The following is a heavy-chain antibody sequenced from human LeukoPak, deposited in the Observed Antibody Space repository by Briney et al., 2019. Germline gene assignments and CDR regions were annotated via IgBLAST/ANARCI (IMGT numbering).Heavy chain of an antibody. CDR1: GFSFRSHA. CDR3: VKTAVWRIEDH. V-gene: IGHV3-64D*06. D-gene: IGHD1-1*01. J-gene: IGHJ4*02. CDR2: ISSNGDNT. Sequence: GGSLRLSCSASGFSFRSHAMHWARQAPGKRPEYVSAISSNGDNTYYADSVKGRFTISRDNSKNMLYLQMSSLRGDDTAVYYCVKTAVWRIEDHWGQGTLVTVSS.